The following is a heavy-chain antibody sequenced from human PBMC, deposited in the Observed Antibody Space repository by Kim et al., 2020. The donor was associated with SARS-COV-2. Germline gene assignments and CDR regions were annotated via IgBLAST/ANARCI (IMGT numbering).Heavy chain of an antibody. V-gene: IGHV1-69*13. D-gene: IGHD2-2*01. CDR1: GGTFSSYT. Sequence: SVKVSCKASGGTFSSYTITWVRQAPGQGLEWMGGIIPIFGTANYAQKFQGRVTITADESTSTAYMELSSLRSEDTAVYYCAREGNDIVVVPAANHADYYYYGMDVWGQGTTVTVSS. J-gene: IGHJ6*02. CDR3: AREGNDIVVVPAANHADYYYYGMDV. CDR2: IIPIFGTA.